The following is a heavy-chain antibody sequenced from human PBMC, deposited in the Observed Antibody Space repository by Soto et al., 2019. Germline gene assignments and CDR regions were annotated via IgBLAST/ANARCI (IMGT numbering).Heavy chain of an antibody. J-gene: IGHJ5*02. CDR3: ARLGAYYQSLDP. Sequence: SETLSLTCTVSGGSISSISYYWGWIRQPPGKGLEWIASIYSGGGTYHNPSLKSRITISVDTSKNQFSLKLSSVTAADTAVYYCARLGAYYQSLDPWGPGTQVTVSS. CDR2: IYSGGGT. D-gene: IGHD2-21*01. V-gene: IGHV4-39*01. CDR1: GGSISSISYY.